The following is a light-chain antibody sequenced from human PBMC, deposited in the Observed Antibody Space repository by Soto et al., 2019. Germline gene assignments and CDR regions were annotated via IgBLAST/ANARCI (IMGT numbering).Light chain of an antibody. V-gene: IGKV1-8*01. CDR1: QGISSY. CDR3: QQYYSYPYT. J-gene: IGKJ2*01. CDR2: AAS. Sequence: AIRMTQSPSSFSASTGDRVTITCRASQGISSYLAWYQQKPGKAPKLLIYAASTLQSGVPSRFSGSGSGTYITLTISFLQSEDFATYYCQQYYSYPYTFGQATKLEFK.